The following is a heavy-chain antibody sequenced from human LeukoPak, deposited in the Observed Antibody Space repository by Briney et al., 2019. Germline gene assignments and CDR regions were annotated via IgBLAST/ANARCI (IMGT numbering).Heavy chain of an antibody. Sequence: GGSLRLSCAASGFTFSNAWMSWVRQASGKGLEWVGRIRSKANSYATAYAASVKGRFTISRDDSKNTAYLQMNSLKTEDTAVYYCTTKRDYYYDSSGYYPRLIWGQGTLVTVSS. J-gene: IGHJ4*02. CDR1: GFTFSNAW. CDR3: TTKRDYYYDSSGYYPRLI. CDR2: IRSKANSYAT. D-gene: IGHD3-22*01. V-gene: IGHV3-73*01.